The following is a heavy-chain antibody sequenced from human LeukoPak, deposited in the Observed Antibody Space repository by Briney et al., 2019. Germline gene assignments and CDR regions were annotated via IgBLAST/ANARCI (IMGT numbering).Heavy chain of an antibody. CDR3: ASPYYDFWSGPNDAFDI. CDR2: ISSSSSTI. V-gene: IGHV3-48*02. J-gene: IGHJ3*02. CDR1: GFTFSSYS. Sequence: GGSLRLSCAASGFTFSSYSMNWVRQAPGKGLEWVSHISSSSSTIYYADSVKGRFAISRDNAKNSLYLQMNSLRDEDTAVYYCASPYYDFWSGPNDAFDIWGQGTMVTVSS. D-gene: IGHD3-3*01.